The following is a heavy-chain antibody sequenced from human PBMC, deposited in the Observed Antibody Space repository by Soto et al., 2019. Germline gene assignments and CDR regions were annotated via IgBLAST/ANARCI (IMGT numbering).Heavy chain of an antibody. V-gene: IGHV4-34*01. J-gene: IGHJ4*02. CDR1: GGSFSGYY. Sequence: SENLALPCAVYGGSFSGYYWSWVRQPPGKGLEWIGEINHSGSTNYNPSLKSRVTISVDTSKNQFSLKLSSVTAADTAVYYCARGPATAAHARYFDYCVQG. CDR3: ARGPATAAHARYFDY. D-gene: IGHD6-13*01. CDR2: INHSGST.